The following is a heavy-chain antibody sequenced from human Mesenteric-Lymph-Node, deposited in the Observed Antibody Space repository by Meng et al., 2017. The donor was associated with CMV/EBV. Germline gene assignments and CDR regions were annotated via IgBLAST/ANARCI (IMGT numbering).Heavy chain of an antibody. CDR3: ARVTGDGY. J-gene: IGHJ4*02. D-gene: IGHD7-27*01. V-gene: IGHV4-39*07. Sequence: SETLSLTCTVSGGSISSNSNYWGWIRQPPGKGLEWIGSIYYGGTTYYNPSLKSRVTISVDTSKNQFSLNLSSVTAADTAVYYCARVTGDGYWGQGTLVTVSS. CDR1: GGSISSNSNY. CDR2: IYYGGTT.